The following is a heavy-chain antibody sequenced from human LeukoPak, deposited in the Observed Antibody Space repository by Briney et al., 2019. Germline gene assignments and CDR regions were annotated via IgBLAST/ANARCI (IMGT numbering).Heavy chain of an antibody. D-gene: IGHD3-10*01. V-gene: IGHV3-33*01. CDR3: ARDRYYGSGRGFDY. Sequence: PGGSLRLSCAASGFTFSSYGMHWVRQAPGKGLEWVAVIWYDGSNKYYADSVKGRFTISRDNSKNTLYLQMNGLRAEDTAVYYCARDRYYGSGRGFDYWGQGTLVTVSS. CDR1: GFTFSSYG. J-gene: IGHJ4*02. CDR2: IWYDGSNK.